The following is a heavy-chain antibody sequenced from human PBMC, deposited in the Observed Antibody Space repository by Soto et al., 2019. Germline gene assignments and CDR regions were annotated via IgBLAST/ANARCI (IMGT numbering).Heavy chain of an antibody. J-gene: IGHJ5*01. Sequence: SGPTVVNPTQTLTLTCTFSGFSLSTSGVGVGWIRQPPGKALEWLALIYWDDDKRYSPSLKSRLTITKDTSKNQVVLTMTNMDPVDTATYYCAHSPHYCGGDCSDWIETWGHGTLVTVSS. D-gene: IGHD2-21*02. CDR1: GFSLSTSGVG. CDR3: AHSPHYCGGDCSDWIET. V-gene: IGHV2-5*02. CDR2: IYWDDDK.